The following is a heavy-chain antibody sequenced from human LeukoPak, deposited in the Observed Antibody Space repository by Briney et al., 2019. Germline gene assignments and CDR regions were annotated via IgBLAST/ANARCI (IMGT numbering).Heavy chain of an antibody. Sequence: SETLSLTCAVYGGSFSGYYWSWIRQPPGKGLEWIGEINHSGSTYHNPSLKSRVTISVDTSKNQFSLNLSSVTAADTAVYYCVRHSSDWNYYYYNMDVWGRGTTVIVSS. CDR1: GGSFSGYY. V-gene: IGHV4-34*01. CDR3: VRHSSDWNYYYYNMDV. J-gene: IGHJ6*03. CDR2: INHSGST. D-gene: IGHD3-22*01.